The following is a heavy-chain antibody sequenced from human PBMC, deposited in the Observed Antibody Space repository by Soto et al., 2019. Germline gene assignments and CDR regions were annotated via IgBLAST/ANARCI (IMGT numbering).Heavy chain of an antibody. Sequence: PSETLSLTCTVSGGSISSGGYYWSWIRQHPGKGLEWIGYIYNSGSTSYNPSLKSRVTISVDTSKNQFSLKLSSVTAADTAVYYCARLRGYSYGLTDYWGQGTLVTVSS. CDR1: GGSISSGGYY. D-gene: IGHD5-18*01. J-gene: IGHJ4*02. CDR3: ARLRGYSYGLTDY. V-gene: IGHV4-39*01. CDR2: IYNSGST.